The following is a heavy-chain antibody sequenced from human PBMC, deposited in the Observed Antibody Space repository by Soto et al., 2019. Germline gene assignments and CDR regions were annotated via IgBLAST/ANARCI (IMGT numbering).Heavy chain of an antibody. CDR1: GYTFTNYA. J-gene: IGHJ4*02. CDR3: ARDLYYGSGTT. CDR2: INAGNANA. V-gene: IGHV1-3*01. Sequence: ASVKVSCKTSGYTFTNYAMHWVRQAPGQSLEWMGWINAGNANAKYSQKFQGRVTITRDTSANTAYMELSSLRSEDTAVYYCARDLYYGSGTTWGQGTLVTVSS. D-gene: IGHD3-10*01.